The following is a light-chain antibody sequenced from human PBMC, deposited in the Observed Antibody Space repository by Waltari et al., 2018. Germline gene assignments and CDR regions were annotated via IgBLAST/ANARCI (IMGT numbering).Light chain of an antibody. J-gene: IGKJ3*01. CDR2: DAS. CDR1: QSVSNF. Sequence: EIVLTQSPATLSLSPVERATLSCRASQSVSNFLAWYQQKPGQAPRLLIYDASNSATGIPARFSGSGSGTDFTLTISSLEPEDFAIYYCQQRSSGPTFGPGTKVDIK. V-gene: IGKV3-11*01. CDR3: QQRSSGPT.